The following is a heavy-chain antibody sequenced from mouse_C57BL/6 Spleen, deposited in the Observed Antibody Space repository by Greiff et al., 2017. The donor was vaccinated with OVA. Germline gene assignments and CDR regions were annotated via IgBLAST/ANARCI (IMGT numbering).Heavy chain of an antibody. CDR1: GYTFTDYN. D-gene: IGHD2-1*01. J-gene: IGHJ3*01. CDR2: INPNNGGT. Sequence: EVQLQQSGPELVKPGASVKIPCKASGYTFTDYNMDWVKQSHGKSLEWIGDINPNNGGTIYNQKFKGKATLTVDKSSSTAYMELRSLTSEDTAVYYCATGIYYGNLPFAYWGQGTLVTVSA. V-gene: IGHV1-18*01. CDR3: ATGIYYGNLPFAY.